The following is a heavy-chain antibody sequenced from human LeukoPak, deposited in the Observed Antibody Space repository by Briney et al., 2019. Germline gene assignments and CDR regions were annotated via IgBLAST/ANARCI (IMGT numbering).Heavy chain of an antibody. Sequence: GGSLRLSCAASGFTFSSYAMSWVRQAPGKGLEWVSTISGSDGSTYYADSVKGRFTISRANSKNTLYLQMNSLRAEDTAVYYCARATGYSSGWSRDYYYYYMDVWGKGTTVTVSS. CDR1: GFTFSSYA. D-gene: IGHD6-19*01. J-gene: IGHJ6*03. CDR3: ARATGYSSGWSRDYYYYYMDV. CDR2: ISGSDGST. V-gene: IGHV3-23*01.